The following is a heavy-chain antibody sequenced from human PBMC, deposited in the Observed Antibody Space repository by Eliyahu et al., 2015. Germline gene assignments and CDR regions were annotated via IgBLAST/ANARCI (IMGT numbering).Heavy chain of an antibody. CDR3: AKDLXWLDY. CDR1: GFTFSSXA. J-gene: IGHJ4*02. Sequence: EVQLLESGGGLVQPGGSXXLXXAASGFTFSSXAXSXVRQGPGKGLEWVSAISGSGGSTYYADSVKGRFTISRDNSKNTLYLQMNSLRAEDTAVYYCAKDLXWLDYWGQGTLVTVSS. D-gene: IGHD6-19*01. V-gene: IGHV3-23*01. CDR2: ISGSGGST.